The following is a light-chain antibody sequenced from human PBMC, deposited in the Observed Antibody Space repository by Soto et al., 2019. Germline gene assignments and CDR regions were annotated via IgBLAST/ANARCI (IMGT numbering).Light chain of an antibody. CDR2: EVT. CDR1: SSDVGGYNY. CDR3: SSYTGSNTLI. J-gene: IGLJ2*01. V-gene: IGLV2-14*01. Sequence: QSALTQPASVSGSPGQSITISCTGTSSDVGGYNYVSWYQQYPGKAPKVMIYEVTNRPSGVSNRFSSSKSGNTASLTISGLQAEDEADYYCSSYTGSNTLIFGGGTKVTVL.